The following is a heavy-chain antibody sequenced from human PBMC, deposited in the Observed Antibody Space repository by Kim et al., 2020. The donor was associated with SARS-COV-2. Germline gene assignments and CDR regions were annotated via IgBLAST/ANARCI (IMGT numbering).Heavy chain of an antibody. D-gene: IGHD3-10*02. Sequence: YSPSFQGQVTISADKSISTAYLQWSSLKASDTAMYYCARQYVDYYYGMDVWGQGTTVTVSS. J-gene: IGHJ6*02. CDR3: ARQYVDYYYGMDV. V-gene: IGHV5-51*01.